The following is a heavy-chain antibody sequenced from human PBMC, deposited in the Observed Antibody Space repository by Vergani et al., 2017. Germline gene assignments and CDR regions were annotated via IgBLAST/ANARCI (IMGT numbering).Heavy chain of an antibody. Sequence: QVQLVQSGAEVKKPGASVKVSCKASGYTFTSYDINWVRQATGQGLEWMGWMNPNSGNTGYAQKFQGRVTMTRNTSISTAYMELSSLRSEDTAVYYCARAPRDIVVVPAAITYEEYYYYYMDVWGKGTTVTVSS. V-gene: IGHV1-8*01. CDR3: ARAPRDIVVVPAAITYEEYYYYYMDV. CDR1: GYTFTSYD. CDR2: MNPNSGNT. J-gene: IGHJ6*03. D-gene: IGHD2-2*02.